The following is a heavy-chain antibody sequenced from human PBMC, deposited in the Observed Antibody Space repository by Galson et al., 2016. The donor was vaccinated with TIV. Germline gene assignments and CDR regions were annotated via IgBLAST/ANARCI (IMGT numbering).Heavy chain of an antibody. J-gene: IGHJ4*02. D-gene: IGHD5-12*01. Sequence: SLRLSCAASGFTFSNYGMHWVRQAPGKGLEWVAFIWNDGNKKYSADSVKGRFTVSRDNSKCTLYLQMNSLRSEDTAVYYCARDQKYSGNDLHYWGQGTLVTVSS. CDR3: ARDQKYSGNDLHY. CDR2: IWNDGNKK. CDR1: GFTFSNYG. V-gene: IGHV3-30*02.